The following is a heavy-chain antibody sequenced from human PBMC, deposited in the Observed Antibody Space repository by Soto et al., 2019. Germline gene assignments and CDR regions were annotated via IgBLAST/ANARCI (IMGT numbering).Heavy chain of an antibody. CDR1: GFTVSSNY. Sequence: GGSLRLSCAASGFTVSSNYMSWVRQAPGKGLEWVSVIYSGGSTYYADSVKGRFTISRHNSKNTLYLQMNSLRSDDTAVYYCARGVLIQLWTKVVNGAFDIWGQGTMVTVSS. CDR3: ARGVLIQLWTKVVNGAFDI. D-gene: IGHD5-18*01. CDR2: IYSGGST. J-gene: IGHJ3*02. V-gene: IGHV3-53*04.